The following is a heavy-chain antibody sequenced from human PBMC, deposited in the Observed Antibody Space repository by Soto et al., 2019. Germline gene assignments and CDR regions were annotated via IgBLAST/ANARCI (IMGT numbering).Heavy chain of an antibody. V-gene: IGHV3-23*01. D-gene: IGHD2-21*02. CDR1: GFPFGNYA. Sequence: GGSLRLSCAASGFPFGNYAMNLVRQSPGKGLEWISSISDPGTSTYYANSVKGRFSMSRDNSKNTLFLQMNRLRADETDVYFCAKSLVTLDDAFDLWGRGTVVTVSS. CDR2: ISDPGTST. CDR3: AKSLVTLDDAFDL. J-gene: IGHJ3*01.